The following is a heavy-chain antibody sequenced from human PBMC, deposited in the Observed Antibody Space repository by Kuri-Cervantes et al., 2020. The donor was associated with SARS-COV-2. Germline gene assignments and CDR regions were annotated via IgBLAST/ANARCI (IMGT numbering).Heavy chain of an antibody. Sequence: GESLKISCAASGFTFSSYAMHWVRQAPGKGLEWVAVISYDGNNKYYADSVKGRFTISRDNSKNTLYLQMNSLRAEDTAVYYCAREVPTGILTGYYSGDAFDIWGQGTMVTVSS. CDR2: ISYDGNNK. CDR3: AREVPTGILTGYYSGDAFDI. D-gene: IGHD3-9*01. CDR1: GFTFSSYA. V-gene: IGHV3-30-3*01. J-gene: IGHJ3*02.